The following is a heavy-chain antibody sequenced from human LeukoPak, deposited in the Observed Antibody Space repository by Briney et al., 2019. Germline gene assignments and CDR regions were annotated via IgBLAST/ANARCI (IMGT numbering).Heavy chain of an antibody. CDR1: GYTFTSYG. Sequence: ASVKVSCKASGYTFTSYGTSWVRQAPGQGLEWMGWISSYNGNTNYAQKLQGRVTMTTDTSTSAAYMELRRQRTKDKAVYYCAKDTDYYYYMDVWGKGTTVTIS. V-gene: IGHV1-18*01. J-gene: IGHJ6*03. D-gene: IGHD4-11*01. CDR3: AKDTDYYYYMDV. CDR2: ISSYNGNT.